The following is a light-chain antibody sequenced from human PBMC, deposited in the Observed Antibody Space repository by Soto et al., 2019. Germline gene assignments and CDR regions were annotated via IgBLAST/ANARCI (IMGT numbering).Light chain of an antibody. Sequence: QSVLTQPPSASGTPGQWVAVSCSGSSSNIGSNTVNWYQQLPGTAPKLLIYSNNQRPSGVPDRFSGSKSGTSASLAMSGLQSEDEADYYCASWDDSLNGVVFGGGTQLTVL. CDR2: SNN. J-gene: IGLJ2*01. CDR1: SSNIGSNT. CDR3: ASWDDSLNGVV. V-gene: IGLV1-44*01.